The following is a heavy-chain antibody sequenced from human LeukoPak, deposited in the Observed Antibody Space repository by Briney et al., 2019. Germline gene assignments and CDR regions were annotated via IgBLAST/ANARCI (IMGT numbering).Heavy chain of an antibody. J-gene: IGHJ6*03. CDR1: GGTFSSYA. Sequence: ASVKVSCKASGGTFSSYAISWVRQAPGQGLEWMGGIIPIFGTANYAQKFQGRVTITADESTSTAYMELSSLRSEDTAVYYCARVAISGITMVRGVIIPPYYYYMDVWGKGTTVTISS. V-gene: IGHV1-69*13. D-gene: IGHD3-10*01. CDR2: IIPIFGTA. CDR3: ARVAISGITMVRGVIIPPYYYYMDV.